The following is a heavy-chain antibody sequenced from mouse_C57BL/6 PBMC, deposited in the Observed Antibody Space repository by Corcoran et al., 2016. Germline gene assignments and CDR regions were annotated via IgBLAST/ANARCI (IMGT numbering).Heavy chain of an antibody. Sequence: QVQLQQSGPELVKPGASVKISCKASGYTFTDYYINWVKQRPGQGLEWIGWIFPGSGSTYYNEKFKGKATLTVDKSSSTDYMLLSSLTSEDSAVYFCARSVARNYCDYWGQGTTLTVSS. J-gene: IGHJ2*01. V-gene: IGHV1-75*01. CDR3: ARSVARNYCDY. CDR2: IFPGSGST. CDR1: GYTFTDYY.